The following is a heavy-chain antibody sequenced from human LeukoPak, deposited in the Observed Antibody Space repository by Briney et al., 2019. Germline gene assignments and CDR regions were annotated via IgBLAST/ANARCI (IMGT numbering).Heavy chain of an antibody. CDR2: ISGSGRSI. CDR3: ARDKGGSYYVYCDY. D-gene: IGHD1-26*01. V-gene: IGHV3-23*01. J-gene: IGHJ4*02. Sequence: GGSLRLSCAASGFTFNNFVMTWVRQAPGKGLEWVSGISGSGRSIYYTDSVKGRFTISRDNSKNTLYLQMNSLRAEDTAVYYCARDKGGSYYVYCDYWGQGTLVTVSS. CDR1: GFTFNNFV.